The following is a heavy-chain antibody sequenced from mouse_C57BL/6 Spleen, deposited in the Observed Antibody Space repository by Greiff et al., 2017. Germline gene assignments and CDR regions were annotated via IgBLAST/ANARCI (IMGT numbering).Heavy chain of an antibody. CDR2: ISSGGDYN. D-gene: IGHD4-1*01. J-gene: IGHJ2*01. CDR1: GFTFSSYA. Sequence: EVKLMESGEGLVKPGGSLKLSCAASGFTFSSYAMSWVRQTPEKRLEWVAYISSGGDYNYYADTVKGRFTISRDNARNTLYLQMGSLNAEDTAMYYCTRSETGTGFDYWGQGTTLTVSS. CDR3: TRSETGTGFDY. V-gene: IGHV5-9-1*02.